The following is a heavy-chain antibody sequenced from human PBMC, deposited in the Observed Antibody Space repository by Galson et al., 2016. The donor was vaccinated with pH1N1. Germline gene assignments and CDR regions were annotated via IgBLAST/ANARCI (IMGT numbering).Heavy chain of an antibody. CDR2: INPNSGDT. D-gene: IGHD3-10*01. CDR3: ATGSGNSWFDP. Sequence: SVKVSCKASGYSFIVHYMHWVRQAPGHGLEWMGWINPNSGDTKYAQNFQGRVTLTRDTSINTAYMELSSLTSDDTAVYYCATGSGNSWFDPWGQGTLVTFSS. CDR1: GYSFIVHY. V-gene: IGHV1-2*02. J-gene: IGHJ5*02.